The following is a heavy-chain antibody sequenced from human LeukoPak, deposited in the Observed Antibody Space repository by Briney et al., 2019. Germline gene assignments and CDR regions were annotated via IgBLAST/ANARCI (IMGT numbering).Heavy chain of an antibody. Sequence: GGSLRLSCAASGFTVSSNYMSWVRQAPGKGLEWVSSISSSSSYIYYADSVKGRFTISRDNAKNSLYLQMNSLRAEDTAVYYCAREVGDPTDYWGQGTLVTVSS. CDR3: AREVGDPTDY. CDR2: ISSSSSYI. D-gene: IGHD4-17*01. CDR1: GFTVSSNY. V-gene: IGHV3-21*01. J-gene: IGHJ4*02.